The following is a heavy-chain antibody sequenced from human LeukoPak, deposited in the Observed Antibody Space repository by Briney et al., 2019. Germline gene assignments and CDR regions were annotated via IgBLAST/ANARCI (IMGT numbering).Heavy chain of an antibody. CDR1: GFTFDDYA. CDR2: ISWNSGVI. Sequence: GGSLRLSCAASGFTFDDYAMHWVRQPPGKGLEWVSGISWNSGVIAYADSVKGRFTISRDNAKNSLFLQMSSLRADDVAFYYCVKDVGRVLVAGHFDYWGQGTQVTVSS. J-gene: IGHJ4*02. V-gene: IGHV3-9*03. CDR3: VKDVGRVLVAGHFDY. D-gene: IGHD6-19*01.